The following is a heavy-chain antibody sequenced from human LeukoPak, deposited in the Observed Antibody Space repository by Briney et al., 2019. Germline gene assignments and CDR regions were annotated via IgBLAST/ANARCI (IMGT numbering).Heavy chain of an antibody. J-gene: IGHJ4*02. CDR3: ARVGGYSYGYSRGF. CDR1: GFTFSSYS. CDR2: ISSSSSTI. Sequence: GGSLRLSCAASGFTFSSYSMNWVRQAPGKGLEWVSYISSSSSTIYYADSVKGRFTISRDNAKNSLYLQMNSLRAEDTAVYYCARVGGYSYGYSRGFWGQGTLVTVSS. V-gene: IGHV3-48*04. D-gene: IGHD5-18*01.